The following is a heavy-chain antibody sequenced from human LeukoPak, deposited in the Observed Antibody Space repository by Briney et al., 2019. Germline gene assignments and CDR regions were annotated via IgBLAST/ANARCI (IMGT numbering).Heavy chain of an antibody. CDR3: ARDIVHCGGDCYPGRGFDF. D-gene: IGHD2-21*02. V-gene: IGHV3-21*01. CDR1: GFTFSSYS. CDR2: ISSSSSYI. J-gene: IGHJ4*02. Sequence: GGSVRLSCAASGFTFSSYSMNWVRQAPGKGLEWVSSISSSSSYIYYADSLKGRFTISRDNAKSSLYLQMNSLRAEDTAVYYCARDIVHCGGDCYPGRGFDFWGQGALVTVSS.